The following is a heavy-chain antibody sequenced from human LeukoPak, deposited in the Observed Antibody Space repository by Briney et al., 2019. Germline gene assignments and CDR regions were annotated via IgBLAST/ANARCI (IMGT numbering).Heavy chain of an antibody. CDR2: INPNSGGT. V-gene: IGHV1-2*02. CDR1: GYTFTRYY. D-gene: IGHD5-18*01. J-gene: IGHJ4*02. Sequence: ASVKVSCKASGYTFTRYYMHWVRQAPGQGLEWMGWINPNSGGTNYAQKFQGRVTMTRDTSISTAYMELSRLRSDDTAVYYCARSSGYRALFDYWGQGTLVTVSS. CDR3: ARSSGYRALFDY.